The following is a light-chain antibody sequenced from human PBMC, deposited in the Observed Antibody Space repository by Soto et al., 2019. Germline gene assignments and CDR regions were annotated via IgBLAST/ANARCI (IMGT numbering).Light chain of an antibody. V-gene: IGKV1-39*01. J-gene: IGKJ1*01. CDR2: AAS. CDR1: QSISSY. CDR3: QQSDSTLWT. Sequence: DIQMTQSPSSLSASVGDRVTITCRASQSISSYLNWYQQKPGKAPKLLIYAASSLQSGVPSRFSGSGSGTDFTLTTSSLQPEDFATYYCQQSDSTLWTFGQGTKVEIK.